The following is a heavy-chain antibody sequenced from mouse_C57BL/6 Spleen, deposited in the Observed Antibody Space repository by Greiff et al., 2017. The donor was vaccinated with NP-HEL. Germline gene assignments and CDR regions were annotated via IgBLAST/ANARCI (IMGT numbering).Heavy chain of an antibody. CDR2: ISSGGSYT. Sequence: EVHLVESGGDLVKPGGSLKLSCAASGFTFSSYGMSWVRQTPDKRLEWVATISSGGSYTYYPDSVKGRFTISRDNAKNTLYLQMSSLKSEDTAMYYCARRTVDWYFDDWGTGTTVTVSS. J-gene: IGHJ1*03. D-gene: IGHD1-1*01. CDR3: ARRTVDWYFDD. CDR1: GFTFSSYG. V-gene: IGHV5-6*01.